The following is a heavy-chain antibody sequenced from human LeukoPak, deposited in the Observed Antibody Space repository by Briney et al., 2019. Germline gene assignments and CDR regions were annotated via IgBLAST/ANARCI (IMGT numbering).Heavy chain of an antibody. V-gene: IGHV3-9*01. J-gene: IGHJ3*02. CDR1: GFTFDDYA. Sequence: TGGSLRLSCAASGFTFDDYAMHWVRQAPGKGLEWVSGISWNSGSIGYADSVKGRFTISRDNAKNSLYLQMNSLRAEDTALYYCAKVRNKWGPLGVNAFDIWGQGTMVTVSS. D-gene: IGHD7-27*01. CDR3: AKVRNKWGPLGVNAFDI. CDR2: ISWNSGSI.